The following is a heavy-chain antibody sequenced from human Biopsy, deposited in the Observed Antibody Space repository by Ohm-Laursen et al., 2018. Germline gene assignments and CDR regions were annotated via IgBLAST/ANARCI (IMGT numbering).Heavy chain of an antibody. D-gene: IGHD4-23*01. CDR2: ISSGGTTI. J-gene: IGHJ6*02. Sequence: SLRLSCIASGFPFSDYYMRWIRQAPGKGLEWVSYISSGGTTIYYADSVKGRFTISRDNAKNSLYLQMNSLRADDTAVYYCARDTRWSPYHMDVWGQGTTVTVSS. CDR3: ARDTRWSPYHMDV. V-gene: IGHV3-11*01. CDR1: GFPFSDYY.